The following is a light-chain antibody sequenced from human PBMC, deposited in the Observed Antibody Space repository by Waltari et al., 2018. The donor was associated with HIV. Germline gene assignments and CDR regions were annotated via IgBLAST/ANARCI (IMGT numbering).Light chain of an antibody. CDR2: DVN. CDR1: TSDAGGYNY. Sequence: HSALTQPPSLSGSPGQSITIPCPGPTSDAGGYNYLSWYRLHPGEGPKLIIFDVNNRPSGVSTRFSGSKSGNTASLTISGLQVEDEAYYYCSSYTSSSIVIFGGGTKVTVL. V-gene: IGLV2-14*03. CDR3: SSYTSSSIVI. J-gene: IGLJ2*01.